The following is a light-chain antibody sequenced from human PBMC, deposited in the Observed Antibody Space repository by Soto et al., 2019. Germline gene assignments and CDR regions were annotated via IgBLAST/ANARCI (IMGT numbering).Light chain of an antibody. V-gene: IGLV1-40*01. CDR1: SSNIGAGYD. Sequence: QSVQTQPPSVSGAPGQRVTISCTGSSSNIGAGYDVQWYQQLPGTAPRLLIYDNTNRPSGVPDRFSGSKSGTSASLAISGLQAEDEADYYCQSYDSSLSGSLFGGGTKLTVL. CDR3: QSYDSSLSGSL. CDR2: DNT. J-gene: IGLJ2*01.